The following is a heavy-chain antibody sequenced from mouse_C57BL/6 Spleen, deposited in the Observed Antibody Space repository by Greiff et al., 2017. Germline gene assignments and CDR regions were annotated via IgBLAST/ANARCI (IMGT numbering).Heavy chain of an antibody. CDR3: ARRSNWAMDD. D-gene: IGHD2-5*01. J-gene: IGHJ4*01. CDR1: GFTFSDYG. V-gene: IGHV5-17*01. CDR2: ISSGSSTI. Sequence: EVNVVESGGGLVKPGGSLKLSCAASGFTFSDYGMHWVRQAPEKGLEWVAYISSGSSTIYYADTVKGRFTISRDNAKNTLFLQMTSLRSEDTAMYYCARRSNWAMDDWGQGTSVTVSS.